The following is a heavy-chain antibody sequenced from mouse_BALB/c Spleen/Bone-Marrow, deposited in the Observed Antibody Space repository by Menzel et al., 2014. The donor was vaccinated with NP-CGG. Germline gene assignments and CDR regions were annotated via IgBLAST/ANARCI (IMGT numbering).Heavy chain of an antibody. Sequence: VQRVESGPGLVAPSQSLSITCTVSGFSLTSYGVHWVRQPPGKSLEWLGVIWAGGSTNYNSALMSRLSISKDNSKSQVFLKMNSLQTDDTAMYYCARDYYGSSYFDYWGQGTTLTVSS. CDR1: GFSLTSYG. CDR3: ARDYYGSSYFDY. CDR2: IWAGGST. D-gene: IGHD1-1*01. J-gene: IGHJ2*01. V-gene: IGHV2-9*02.